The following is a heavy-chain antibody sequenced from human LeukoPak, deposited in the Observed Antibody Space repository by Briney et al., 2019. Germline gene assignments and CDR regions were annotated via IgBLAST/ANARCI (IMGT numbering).Heavy chain of an antibody. CDR3: ARDDFEYSVHYGMDV. Sequence: SETPSLTCSVSGGSISTYYWSWIRQPPGKGLEWTGRVYRSGNNNYYPSLKSRVTMSVDTSKNQISVRLRSVTAADTAVYYCARDDFEYSVHYGMDVWGQGTAVTVFS. V-gene: IGHV4-4*07. J-gene: IGHJ6*02. CDR1: GGSISTYY. CDR2: VYRSGNN. D-gene: IGHD2/OR15-2a*01.